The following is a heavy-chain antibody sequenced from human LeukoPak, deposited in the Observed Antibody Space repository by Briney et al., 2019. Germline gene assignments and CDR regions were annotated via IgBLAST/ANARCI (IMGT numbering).Heavy chain of an antibody. CDR3: ATDRTMVRGVIIPGFYMDV. CDR1: GGTFSSYA. Sequence: SSVKVSCKASGGTFSSYAISWVRQAPGQGLEWMGGIIPIFGTANYAQKFQGRVTITTDESTSTAYMELSSLRSEDTAVYYCATDRTMVRGVIIPGFYMDVWGKGTTVTVSS. V-gene: IGHV1-69*05. J-gene: IGHJ6*03. CDR2: IIPIFGTA. D-gene: IGHD3-10*01.